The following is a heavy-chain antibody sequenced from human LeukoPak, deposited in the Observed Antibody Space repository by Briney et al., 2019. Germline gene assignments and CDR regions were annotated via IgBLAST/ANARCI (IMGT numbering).Heavy chain of an antibody. D-gene: IGHD2-2*02. CDR2: IIPIFGTA. V-gene: IGHV1-69*05. Sequence: XXGQGLEXXXGIIPIFGTANYAQKFQGRVTITTDESTSTAYMELSSLRSEDTAVYYCAREVVGDIVVVPAAIPDAFDIWGQGTMXTVXS. CDR3: AREVVGDIVVVPAAIPDAFDI. J-gene: IGHJ3*02.